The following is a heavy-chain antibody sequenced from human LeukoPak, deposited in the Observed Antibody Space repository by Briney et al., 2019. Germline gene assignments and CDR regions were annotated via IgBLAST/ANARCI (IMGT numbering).Heavy chain of an antibody. Sequence: GGSLRLSCAASGFTFSSYSMNWVRQAPGKGLEWVSSISSSSSYIYCADSVKGRFTISRDNAKNSLYLQMNSLRAEDTAVYYCARDRWSRGAFDIWGQGTMVTVSS. J-gene: IGHJ3*02. CDR2: ISSSSSYI. V-gene: IGHV3-21*01. CDR3: ARDRWSRGAFDI. D-gene: IGHD4-23*01. CDR1: GFTFSSYS.